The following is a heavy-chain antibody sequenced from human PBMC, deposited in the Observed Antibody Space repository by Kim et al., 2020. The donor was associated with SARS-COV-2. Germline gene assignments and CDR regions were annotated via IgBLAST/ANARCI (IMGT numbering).Heavy chain of an antibody. V-gene: IGHV2-5*02. D-gene: IGHD3-10*01. CDR1: GFSLTTNGAS. CDR2: IYWDDEK. Sequence: SGPTLVNPTETLTLTCTFSGFSLTTNGASLGWIRQAPGKALEWLALIYWDDEKRYTPSLKSRLSISKDTSKNQVVLTMTNLDPVDTATYFCAHITFLGYRGVTPLDFWGQGTTVTVSS. J-gene: IGHJ6*02. CDR3: AHITFLGYRGVTPLDF.